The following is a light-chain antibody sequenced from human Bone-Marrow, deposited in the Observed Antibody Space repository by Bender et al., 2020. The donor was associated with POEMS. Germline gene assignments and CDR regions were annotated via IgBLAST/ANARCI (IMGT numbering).Light chain of an antibody. J-gene: IGLJ3*02. CDR2: DVT. CDR3: STYAGGNILL. V-gene: IGLV2-23*02. Sequence: QSALTQPASVSGSPGQSITISCTGTSADVGSYHMVSWYQHHPGKAPKLMIYDVTKRPSGVSNRFSGAKSGNTASLTISGLQAEDEAEYYCSTYAGGNILLFGGGTTLTVL. CDR1: SADVGSYHM.